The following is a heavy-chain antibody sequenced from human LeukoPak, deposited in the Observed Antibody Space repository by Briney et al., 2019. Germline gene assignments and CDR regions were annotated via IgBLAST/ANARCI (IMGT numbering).Heavy chain of an antibody. V-gene: IGHV1-46*01. CDR2: INPSGSST. CDR3: ARAHGSGMNWFDP. J-gene: IGHJ5*02. Sequence: ASVKVSCKASGYTFTSYYMHWVRQAPGQGLEWMGLINPSGSSTSYAQKFQGRLSLTRDMSTSTDYMELSRLRSDDTAVYYCARAHGSGMNWFDPWGQGTLVTVSS. D-gene: IGHD3-10*01. CDR1: GYTFTSYY.